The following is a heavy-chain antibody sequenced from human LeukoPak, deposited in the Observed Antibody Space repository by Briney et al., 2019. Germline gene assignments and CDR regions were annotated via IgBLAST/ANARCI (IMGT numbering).Heavy chain of an antibody. D-gene: IGHD6-13*01. V-gene: IGHV1-24*01. CDR2: FDPEDGET. CDR1: GYTLTELS. CDR3: ATDGGIAAAGTNY. Sequence: ASVKVSCKVSGYTLTELSMHWVRQAPGKGLEWMGGFDPEDGETIYAQKFQGRVTMTEDTSTDTAYVELSSLRSKDTAVYYCATDGGIAAAGTNYWGQGTLVTVSS. J-gene: IGHJ4*02.